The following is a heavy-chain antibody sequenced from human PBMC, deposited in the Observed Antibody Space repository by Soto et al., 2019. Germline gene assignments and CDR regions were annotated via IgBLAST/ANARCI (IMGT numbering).Heavy chain of an antibody. CDR1: GFTFSSYD. CDR2: IGTAGDT. J-gene: IGHJ3*02. Sequence: GGSLRLSCAASGFTFSSYDMHWVRQATGKGLEWVSAIGTAGDTYYPGSVKGRFTISRENAKNSLYLQMNSLRAGDTAVYYCARALAGDWGTMLGAFDIWGQGTMVTVSS. V-gene: IGHV3-13*01. D-gene: IGHD7-27*01. CDR3: ARALAGDWGTMLGAFDI.